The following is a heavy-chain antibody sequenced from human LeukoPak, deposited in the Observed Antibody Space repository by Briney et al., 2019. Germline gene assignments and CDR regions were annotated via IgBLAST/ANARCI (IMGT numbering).Heavy chain of an antibody. V-gene: IGHV4-59*08. CDR2: IYYSGST. CDR1: GGSISSYY. CDR3: ARPGPDGAFDI. Sequence: SETLSLTCTVSGGSISSYYWSWIRQPPGKGLEWIGYIYYSGSTNYNPSLKSRVTISVDTSKNQFSLKLSSVTAADTAVYCCARPGPDGAFDIWGQGTMVTVSS. D-gene: IGHD5-24*01. J-gene: IGHJ3*02.